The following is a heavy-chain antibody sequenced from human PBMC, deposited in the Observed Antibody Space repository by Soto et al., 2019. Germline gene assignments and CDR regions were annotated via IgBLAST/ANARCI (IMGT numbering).Heavy chain of an antibody. CDR3: AKDLYSSSWAKKYYLEY. Sequence: GSLRLSCAASGFTFDSYAMSWVRQAPGKGLEWVSVISGSSGSTDYADSVKGRFIISRDNSKNILYLQMNSLRAEDTAIYYCAKDLYSSSWAKKYYLEYWGQGTQVTVSS. CDR1: GFTFDSYA. CDR2: ISGSSGST. J-gene: IGHJ4*02. V-gene: IGHV3-23*01. D-gene: IGHD2-2*01.